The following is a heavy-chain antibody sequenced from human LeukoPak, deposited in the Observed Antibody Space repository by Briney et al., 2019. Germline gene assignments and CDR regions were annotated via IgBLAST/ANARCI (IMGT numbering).Heavy chain of an antibody. Sequence: PGGSLRLSCTASGFTFSSCAMTWVRQAPGKGLERVSSISGTGGSTFYADSVKGRFTISRDNSKNTLYLQMNSLRAEDTAIYYCAKEREAYCSGGSCYGSDKLFPADYWGQGSLVTVSS. V-gene: IGHV3-23*01. CDR3: AKEREAYCSGGSCYGSDKLFPADY. CDR2: ISGTGGST. D-gene: IGHD2-15*01. CDR1: GFTFSSCA. J-gene: IGHJ4*02.